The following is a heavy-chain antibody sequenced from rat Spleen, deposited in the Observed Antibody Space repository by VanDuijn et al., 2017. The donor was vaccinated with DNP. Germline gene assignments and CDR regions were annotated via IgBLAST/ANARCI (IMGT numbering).Heavy chain of an antibody. CDR3: TTEAGDY. CDR1: GFTFSDYY. CDR2: ISYDGSST. D-gene: IGHD5-1*01. V-gene: IGHV5-20*01. Sequence: EVQLMESGGGLVQPGRSLKLSCAASGFTFSDYYMAWVRQAPKKGLEWVATISYDGSSTYYRDSVKGRFTISRDNAKSTLYLQMDSPRSEDTATYYCTTEAGDYWGLGVMVTVSS. J-gene: IGHJ2*01.